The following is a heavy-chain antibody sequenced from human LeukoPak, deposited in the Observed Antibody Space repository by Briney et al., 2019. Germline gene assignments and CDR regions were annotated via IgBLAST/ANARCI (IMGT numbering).Heavy chain of an antibody. CDR1: GYSISSGYY. V-gene: IGHV4-38-2*02. CDR2: IYHSGST. J-gene: IGHJ3*02. Sequence: SETLSLTCTVSGYSISSGYYWGCFRQPPGKGLEWIASIYHSGSTYYNPSLKSRVTISVDTSKNQFSLKLSSVTAADTAVYYCAADRTGLAFDIWGQGTMVTVSS. CDR3: AADRTGLAFDI. D-gene: IGHD3-22*01.